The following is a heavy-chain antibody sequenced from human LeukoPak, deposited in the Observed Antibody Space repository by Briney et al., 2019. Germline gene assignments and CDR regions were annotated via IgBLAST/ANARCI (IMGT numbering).Heavy chain of an antibody. D-gene: IGHD3-22*01. Sequence: ASVKVSCMASGYTFTNYYMHWVRQAPGHGLVWMGIIYPSGGGSSYAQKFQGRVTMTRDTSTSTVYMELSSLTSEDTAVYYCARAYSGYSIDFWGQGTLVAVSS. CDR2: IYPSGGGS. CDR3: ARAYSGYSIDF. J-gene: IGHJ4*02. CDR1: GYTFTNYY. V-gene: IGHV1-46*01.